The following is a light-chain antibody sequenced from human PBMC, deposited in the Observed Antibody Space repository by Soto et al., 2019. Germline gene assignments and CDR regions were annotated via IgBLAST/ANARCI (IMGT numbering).Light chain of an antibody. J-gene: IGKJ1*01. CDR3: QQYESSRT. Sequence: EIGLKQSPGTVSLSPGERATLSCGASQSVSSRCLAWYQQKPGQAPKVLIYGASTRATGIPDRFSGSGSGTDFTLTISRLEPEDFAVYYCQQYESSRTFGQGTKVEMK. CDR2: GAS. CDR1: QSVSSRC. V-gene: IGKV3-20*01.